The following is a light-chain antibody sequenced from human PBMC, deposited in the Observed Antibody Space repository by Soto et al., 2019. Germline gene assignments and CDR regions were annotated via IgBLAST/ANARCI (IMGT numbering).Light chain of an antibody. CDR3: SSYTSSSTLGV. V-gene: IGLV2-14*01. Sequence: QSVLTQPASVSGSPGQSITISCTGTSNDVGGYNYVSWYQQHPGKAPKLMIYDVTNRPSGVSNRFSGSKSANTASLTISGLQAEDEADYYCSSYTSSSTLGVFGTGTKLTVL. CDR1: SNDVGGYNY. CDR2: DVT. J-gene: IGLJ1*01.